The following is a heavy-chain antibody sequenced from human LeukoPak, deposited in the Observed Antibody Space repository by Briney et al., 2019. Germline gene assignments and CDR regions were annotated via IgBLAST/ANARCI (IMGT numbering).Heavy chain of an antibody. CDR1: GDSINNYF. J-gene: IGHJ4*02. CDR2: IYTSGST. CDR3: ARDDPARMTATLDY. V-gene: IGHV4-4*07. Sequence: PSETLSLTCTVSGDSINNYFWSWVRQPAGEGREWIGRIYTSGSTNYNPSLRSRVTISVDMSKNQFSLKLSSVTAADTAVYYCARDDPARMTATLDYWGQGILVTVSS. D-gene: IGHD2-21*02.